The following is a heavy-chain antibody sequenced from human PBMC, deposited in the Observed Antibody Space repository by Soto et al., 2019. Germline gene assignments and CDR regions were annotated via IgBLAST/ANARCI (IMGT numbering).Heavy chain of an antibody. CDR2: IYWDDDK. J-gene: IGHJ5*02. CDR3: AHTLLTGLESPINWFDP. CDR1: GFSLSTSGVG. D-gene: IGHD1-20*01. V-gene: IGHV2-5*02. Sequence: QITLKESGPTLVKPTQTLTLTCTFSGFSLSTSGVGVDWIRQPPGKALEWLALIYWDDDKRYSPSLKSRLTITKDTSKNQVVLTMTNMDPVDTATYYCAHTLLTGLESPINWFDPWGQGTLVTVSS.